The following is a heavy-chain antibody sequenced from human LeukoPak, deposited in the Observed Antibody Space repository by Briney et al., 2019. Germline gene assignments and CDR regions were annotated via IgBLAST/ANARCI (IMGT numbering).Heavy chain of an antibody. V-gene: IGHV5-51*01. CDR3: ARGPPLTYYYMDV. CDR2: IYPGDSDT. D-gene: IGHD3-10*01. CDR1: GYSFTSYW. J-gene: IGHJ6*03. Sequence: GESLKISCKGSGYSFTSYWIGWVRQMPGKGLEWMGFIYPGDSDTRYSPSFQGQVTISADKSISTAYLQWSSLKASDTAVYYCARGPPLTYYYMDVWGKGTTVTVSS.